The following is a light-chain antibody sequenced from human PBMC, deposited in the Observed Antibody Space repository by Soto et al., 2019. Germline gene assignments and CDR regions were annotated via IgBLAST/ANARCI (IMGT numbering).Light chain of an antibody. Sequence: ETVITQSPATLSVSAGERARLSFRASQSVSSKLAWYQQKPGQAPRLLIYGASTRATGIPDRFSGSGSGTDFTLTISRLEPEDFAVYYCKQYGSSGTFGKGNKVDIK. CDR1: QSVSSK. CDR2: GAS. V-gene: IGKV3-20*01. CDR3: KQYGSSGT. J-gene: IGKJ1*01.